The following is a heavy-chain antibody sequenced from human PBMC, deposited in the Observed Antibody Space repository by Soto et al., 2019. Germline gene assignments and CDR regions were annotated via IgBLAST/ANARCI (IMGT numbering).Heavy chain of an antibody. CDR1: GFTFSSYG. V-gene: IGHV3-33*01. CDR2: IWYDGSNK. D-gene: IGHD2-15*01. Sequence: QVQVVESGGGVVQPGRSLRLSCAASGFTFSSYGMHWVRQAPGKGLEWVAVIWYDGSNKYYADSVKGRFTSSRDNSKNTVYVQMNQLRAEGNAVFYRGGGGIVGFCGGLYFCPYNLVLLGEGTKVTV. CDR3: GGGGIVGFCGGLYFCPYNLVL. J-gene: IGHJ6*03.